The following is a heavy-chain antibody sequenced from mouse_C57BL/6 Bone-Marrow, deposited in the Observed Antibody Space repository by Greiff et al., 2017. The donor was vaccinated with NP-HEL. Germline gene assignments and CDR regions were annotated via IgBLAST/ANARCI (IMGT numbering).Heavy chain of an antibody. Sequence: QVQLKESGAELVRPGASVTLSCKASGYTFTDYEMHWVKQTPVHGLEWIGAIDPETGGTAYNQKFKGKAILTADKSSSTAYMELRSLTSEDSAVYYCTREARYYYGIDYWGQGTTLTVSS. V-gene: IGHV1-15*01. CDR2: IDPETGGT. D-gene: IGHD1-1*01. CDR3: TREARYYYGIDY. CDR1: GYTFTDYE. J-gene: IGHJ2*01.